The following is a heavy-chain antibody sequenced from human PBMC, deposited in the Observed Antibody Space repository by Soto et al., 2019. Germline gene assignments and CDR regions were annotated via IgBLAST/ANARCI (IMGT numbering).Heavy chain of an antibody. V-gene: IGHV1-45*01. CDR1: GHPLSYRY. J-gene: IGHJ1*01. Sequence: QVPLVQSGAEVKQTGSSVKISCKTSGHPLSYRYLLWFRQAPGQAFEWMGRMRPLIGDTNNSQKVHDILSITRYMPMTTACMELSSLTSDDTSIYYCAGEGSYETLSGNSHIFDWVQGTLVSVSS. D-gene: IGHD3-9*01. CDR3: AGEGSYETLSGNSHIFD. CDR2: MRPLIGDT.